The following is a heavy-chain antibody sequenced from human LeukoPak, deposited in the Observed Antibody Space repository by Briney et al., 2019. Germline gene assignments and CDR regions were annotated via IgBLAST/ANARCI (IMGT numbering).Heavy chain of an antibody. D-gene: IGHD5-12*01. Sequence: GGSLRLSCAASGFTFSRYAMSWVRQAPAKGLEWVSVISGSGENTHYADSVKGRFTISRDNPKNTLYLQMNSLRAEDTAVYYCARDLRGYSGYDSDFWGQGTLVTVSS. CDR2: ISGSGENT. V-gene: IGHV3-23*01. CDR3: ARDLRGYSGYDSDF. CDR1: GFTFSRYA. J-gene: IGHJ4*02.